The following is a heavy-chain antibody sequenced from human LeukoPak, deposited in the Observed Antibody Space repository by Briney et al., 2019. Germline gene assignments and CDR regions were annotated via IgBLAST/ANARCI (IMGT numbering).Heavy chain of an antibody. J-gene: IGHJ1*01. V-gene: IGHV3-21*01. Sequence: GGSLRLSCAASGFTFSSYSMNWVRQAPGKGLEWVSSISSSSNYIYYADSVKGRFTISRDNAKNSLYLQMNSLRAEDTAVFYCARAETDIVVVTSLFQHWGQGTLVTVSS. CDR1: GFTFSSYS. CDR2: ISSSSNYI. CDR3: ARAETDIVVVTSLFQH. D-gene: IGHD2-21*02.